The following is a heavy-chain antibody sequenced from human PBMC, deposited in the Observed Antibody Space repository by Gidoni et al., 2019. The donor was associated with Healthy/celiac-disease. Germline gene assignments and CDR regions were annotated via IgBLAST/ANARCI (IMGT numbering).Heavy chain of an antibody. CDR2: IYSGGST. J-gene: IGHJ4*02. Sequence: EVQLVETGGGVIQPGGSLRLSCAASGFTVSSNYMSWVRQAPGKGLEWVSVIYSGGSTYDADSVKGRFTISRDNSKNTLYLQMNSLRAEDTAVYYCARGIAAAGVFDYWGQGTLVTVSS. CDR3: ARGIAAAGVFDY. CDR1: GFTVSSNY. V-gene: IGHV3-53*02. D-gene: IGHD6-13*01.